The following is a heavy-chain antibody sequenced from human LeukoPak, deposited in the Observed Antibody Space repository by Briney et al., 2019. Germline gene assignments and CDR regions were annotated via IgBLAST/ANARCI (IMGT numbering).Heavy chain of an antibody. J-gene: IGHJ4*02. V-gene: IGHV4-59*01. Sequence: SETLSLTCTVSGGSISGYHWSWFRQPPGKGLEWIAYIYYSGTTKYNPSLKSRVTISVDTSKNQFSLNLNSVTAADTAVYYCARGAEDFDYWGQGTLVTVSS. CDR1: GGSISGYH. CDR3: ARGAEDFDY. CDR2: IYYSGTT.